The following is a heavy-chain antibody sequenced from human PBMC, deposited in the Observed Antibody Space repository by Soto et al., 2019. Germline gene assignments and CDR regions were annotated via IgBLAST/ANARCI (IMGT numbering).Heavy chain of an antibody. CDR3: ARVLAGGLDDSSGYDY. V-gene: IGHV1-18*01. CDR2: ISAYNGNT. D-gene: IGHD3-22*01. Sequence: QVQLVQSGAEVKKPGASVKVSCKASGYTFTSYGISWVRQAPGQGLEWMGWISAYNGNTNYAQKLQGRVTMTTDTSTSTAYMERRSLRSDDTAVYYCARVLAGGLDDSSGYDYWGKGTLVTVSS. CDR1: GYTFTSYG. J-gene: IGHJ4*02.